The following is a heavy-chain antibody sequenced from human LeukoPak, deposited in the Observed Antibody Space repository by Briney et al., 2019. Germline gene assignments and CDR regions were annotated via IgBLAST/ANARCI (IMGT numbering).Heavy chain of an antibody. D-gene: IGHD1-26*01. CDR3: ARDNKWELFALDY. V-gene: IGHV1-18*01. CDR1: GYTFINYG. Sequence: ASVKVSCKASGYTFINYGISWVRQAPGQGLEWMGWISAYNGDTNYAQTLQGRVTMTTDTSTSTAYMELRSLRSDDTAVYYCARDNKWELFALDYWGQGTLVTVSS. J-gene: IGHJ4*02. CDR2: ISAYNGDT.